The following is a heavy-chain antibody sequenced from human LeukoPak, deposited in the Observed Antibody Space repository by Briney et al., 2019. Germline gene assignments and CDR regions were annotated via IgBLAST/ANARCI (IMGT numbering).Heavy chain of an antibody. J-gene: IGHJ4*02. Sequence: ASVKVSCKASGGTFSSYAISWVRQAPGQGLEWMGRIIPIFGTANYAQKFQGRVTITTDESTSTAYMELSSLRSEDTAVYHCASQKGVVGVDYWGQGTLVTVSS. CDR1: GGTFSSYA. V-gene: IGHV1-69*05. D-gene: IGHD1-26*01. CDR2: IIPIFGTA. CDR3: ASQKGVVGVDY.